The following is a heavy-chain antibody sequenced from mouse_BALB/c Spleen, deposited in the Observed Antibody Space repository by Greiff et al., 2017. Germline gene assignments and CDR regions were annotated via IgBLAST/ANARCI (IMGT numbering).Heavy chain of an antibody. Sequence: EVKLMESGGGLVKPGGSLKLSCAASGFTFSSYAMSWVRQSPEKRLEWVAEISSGGSYTYYPDTVTGRFTISRDNAKNTLYLEMSSLRSEDTAMYYCARDRGRYDAYWYFDVWGAGTTVTVSS. V-gene: IGHV5-9-4*01. D-gene: IGHD2-14*01. CDR3: ARDRGRYDAYWYFDV. J-gene: IGHJ1*01. CDR2: ISSGGSYT. CDR1: GFTFSSYA.